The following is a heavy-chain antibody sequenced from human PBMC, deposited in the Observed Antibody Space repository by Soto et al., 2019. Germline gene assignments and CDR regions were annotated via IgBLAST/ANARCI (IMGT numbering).Heavy chain of an antibody. CDR1: GGSFSGYY. D-gene: IGHD1-26*01. CDR2: IHPSGST. CDR3: ARIVVGVTVDL. J-gene: IGHJ4*02. Sequence: SETLSLTCAVYGGSFSGYYWTWIRQPPGKGLEWIGEIHPSGSTNYNPSLKSRVTISADTSRNQFSLTVTSVTAADTAVYFCARIVVGVTVDLWGQGSLVTVSS. V-gene: IGHV4-34*01.